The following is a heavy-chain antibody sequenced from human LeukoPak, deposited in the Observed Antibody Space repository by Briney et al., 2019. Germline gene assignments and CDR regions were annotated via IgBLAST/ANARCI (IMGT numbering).Heavy chain of an antibody. CDR1: GFTFSSYA. V-gene: IGHV3-23*01. CDR2: ISGSGGST. J-gene: IGHJ4*02. D-gene: IGHD4-23*01. CDR3: ARKRGLRWASDY. Sequence: PGGSLRLSCAASGFTFSSYAMSWVRQAPGKGLEWVSAISGSGGSTYYADSVKGRFTISRDNSKNTLYLQMNSLRAEDTAVYYCARKRGLRWASDYWGQGTLVTVSS.